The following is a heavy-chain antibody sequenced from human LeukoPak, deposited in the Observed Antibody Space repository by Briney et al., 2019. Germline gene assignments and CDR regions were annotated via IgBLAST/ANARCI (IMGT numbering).Heavy chain of an antibody. D-gene: IGHD1-26*01. CDR2: RRYDGSDE. CDR1: GFTFSSYW. J-gene: IGHJ6*02. V-gene: IGHV3-33*08. Sequence: GGSLRLSCAASGFTFSSYWMSWVRQAPGKGLEWVAVRRYDGSDEYYADSVKGRFTISRDNSKNTLYLQMNSLRADDTAVYYCARGASYWGDYYYGMDVWGQGTTVTVSS. CDR3: ARGASYWGDYYYGMDV.